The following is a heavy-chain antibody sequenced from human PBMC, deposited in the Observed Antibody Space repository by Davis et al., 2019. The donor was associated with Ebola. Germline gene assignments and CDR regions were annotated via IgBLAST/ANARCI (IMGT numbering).Heavy chain of an antibody. CDR2: ISYDGSNK. D-gene: IGHD3-3*01. CDR3: ARGLIFGVVITSFDY. V-gene: IGHV3-30-3*01. J-gene: IGHJ4*02. Sequence: GESLKISCAASGFTFSSYAMHWVRQAPGKGLEWVAVISYDGSNKYYADSVKGRFTISRDNSKNTLYLQMNGLRAEDTAVYYCARGLIFGVVITSFDYWGQGTLVTVSS. CDR1: GFTFSSYA.